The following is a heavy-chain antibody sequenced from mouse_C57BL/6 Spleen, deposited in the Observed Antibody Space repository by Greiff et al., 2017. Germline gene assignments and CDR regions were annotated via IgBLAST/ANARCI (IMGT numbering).Heavy chain of an antibody. D-gene: IGHD1-1*01. CDR3: ARDYGSSSYWYFDV. CDR1: GYTFTSYW. V-gene: IGHV1-53*01. J-gene: IGHJ1*03. Sequence: QVQLQQPGTELVKPGASVKLSCKASGYTFTSYWMHWVKQRPGQGLEWIGNITPSNGGTNYNEKFKSKATLTVDKSSSTAYMQLSSLTSEDSAVYYCARDYGSSSYWYFDVWGTGTTVTVSS. CDR2: ITPSNGGT.